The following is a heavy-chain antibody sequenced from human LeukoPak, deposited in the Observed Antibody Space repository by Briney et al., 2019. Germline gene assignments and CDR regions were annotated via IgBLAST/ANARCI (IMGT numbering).Heavy chain of an antibody. CDR1: GYTFINYG. CDR2: ISTYNGNT. CDR3: AKGGSTTDAFDI. V-gene: IGHV1-18*01. Sequence: ASVKVSCKASGYTFINYGISWVRQAPGQGLEWMGWISTYNGNTNYAQKLQGRVTMTTDTSSTTAYMELRSLRSDDTAVYYCAKGGSTTDAFDIWGQGTMVAVS. J-gene: IGHJ3*02. D-gene: IGHD4-17*01.